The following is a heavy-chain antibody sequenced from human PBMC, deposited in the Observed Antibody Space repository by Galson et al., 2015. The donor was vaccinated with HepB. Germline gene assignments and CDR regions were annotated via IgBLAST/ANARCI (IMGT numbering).Heavy chain of an antibody. J-gene: IGHJ4*02. CDR3: VKDGTATMTHLDY. V-gene: IGHV3-64D*06. CDR1: GFSFSDYG. D-gene: IGHD5-12*01. Sequence: SLRLSCAASGFSFSDYGMHWVRQAPGKGLEYVSTITKNGDNTYYADSLKGRFTISRDNPKNTLYLQMSGLRVEDTALYYCVKDGTATMTHLDYWGQGTLVTGSS. CDR2: ITKNGDNT.